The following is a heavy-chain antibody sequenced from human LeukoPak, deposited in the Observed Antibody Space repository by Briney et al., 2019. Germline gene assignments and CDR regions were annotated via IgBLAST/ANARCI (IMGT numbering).Heavy chain of an antibody. D-gene: IGHD2-2*01. CDR2: ISGGGSST. J-gene: IGHJ4*02. Sequence: GGSLRLSCAASGLTFSSYAMSCVSQAPGEGMEWVSSISGGGSSTFFADSVKGRVTISRANSKNTLYLQMNSLRAEDTAVYYCAKDIPPYCSSTSCYPPGFDYWGQGTPVTGSS. V-gene: IGHV3-23*01. CDR1: GLTFSSYA. CDR3: AKDIPPYCSSTSCYPPGFDY.